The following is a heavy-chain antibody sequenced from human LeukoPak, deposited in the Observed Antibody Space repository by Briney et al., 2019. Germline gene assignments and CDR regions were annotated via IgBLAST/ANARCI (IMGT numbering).Heavy chain of an antibody. V-gene: IGHV3-30*03. D-gene: IGHD4-17*01. CDR1: GFTFSSYG. Sequence: GGSLRLSCAASGFTFSSYGMHWVRQAPGKGLEWVAVISYDGSNKYYADSVKGRFTISRDNSKNTLYLQMNSLRAEDTAVYYCARGRNTVTTPFDYWGQGTLVTVSS. CDR3: ARGRNTVTTPFDY. J-gene: IGHJ4*02. CDR2: ISYDGSNK.